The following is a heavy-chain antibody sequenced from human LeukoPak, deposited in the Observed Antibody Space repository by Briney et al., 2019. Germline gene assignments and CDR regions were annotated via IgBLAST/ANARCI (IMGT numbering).Heavy chain of an antibody. J-gene: IGHJ4*02. CDR3: ARDGPAQMVEFDY. CDR1: GYTFSGTGWY. V-gene: IGHV1-2*02. CDR2: IYPNNGAT. Sequence: ASVKGSCKASGYTFSGTGWYLYWLRQAPGQGLECMGWIYPNNGATAYAQKFQGRVAMTRDTSISTAYMELRRLRPDDTAVYYCARDGPAQMVEFDYWGQGTLVTVSS. D-gene: IGHD3-10*01.